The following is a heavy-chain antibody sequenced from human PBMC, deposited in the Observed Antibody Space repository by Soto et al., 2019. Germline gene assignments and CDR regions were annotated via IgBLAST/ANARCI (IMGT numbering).Heavy chain of an antibody. D-gene: IGHD2-15*01. V-gene: IGHV4-4*07. Sequence: PSETLSLTCTVSGGSISSYYWRWIRQPAGKGLEWIGRIYTSGSTNYNPSLKSRVTMSVDTSKNQFSLKLSSVTAADTAVYYCARDRGYCSGGSCYSFDYWGQGTLVTVSS. CDR2: IYTSGST. CDR3: ARDRGYCSGGSCYSFDY. CDR1: GGSISSYY. J-gene: IGHJ4*02.